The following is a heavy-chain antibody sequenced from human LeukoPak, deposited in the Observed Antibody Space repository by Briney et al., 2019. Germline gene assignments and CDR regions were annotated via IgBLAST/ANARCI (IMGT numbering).Heavy chain of an antibody. CDR3: ASTHGGRGYTYGYGDFDY. D-gene: IGHD5-18*01. CDR1: GFTFSGSA. CDR2: ISGSGITI. J-gene: IGHJ4*02. V-gene: IGHV3-48*03. Sequence: GGSLRLSCAASGFTFSGSAMHWVRQAPGKGLEWVSYISGSGITIYYADSVKGRFTISRDNAENSLFLQVNSLRAEDTAVYYCASTHGGRGYTYGYGDFDYWGQGTLVTVSS.